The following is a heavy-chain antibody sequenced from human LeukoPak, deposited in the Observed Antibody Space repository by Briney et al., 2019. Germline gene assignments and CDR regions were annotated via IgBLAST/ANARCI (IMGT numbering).Heavy chain of an antibody. Sequence: SETLSLTCTVSGYSINSGYYWSWIRQPPGKRLEWIGSIYYSGSTYSNPTLKSRLTISVDTSKNQISLKLSSVTAADTAVYYCAGTTTPPPYFDYWGQGTLVTVSS. CDR3: AGTTTPPPYFDY. J-gene: IGHJ4*02. CDR2: IYYSGST. D-gene: IGHD1-1*01. CDR1: GYSINSGYY. V-gene: IGHV4-38-2*02.